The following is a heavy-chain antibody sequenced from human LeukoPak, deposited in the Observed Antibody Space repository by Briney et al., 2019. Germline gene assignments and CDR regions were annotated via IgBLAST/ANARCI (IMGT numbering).Heavy chain of an antibody. CDR2: IKQDGSAK. CDR3: AQECVDSSGYYYVPTWFDP. D-gene: IGHD3-22*01. J-gene: IGHJ5*02. V-gene: IGHV3-7*01. CDR1: GFTFSSYW. Sequence: GGSLRLSCTASGFTFSSYWMSWVRQAPGKGLEWVANIKQDGSAKYYVDSVKDRFTISRDNAKTSLYLQMNSLRAEDTAVYYCAQECVDSSGYYYVPTWFDPWGQGTLVTVSS.